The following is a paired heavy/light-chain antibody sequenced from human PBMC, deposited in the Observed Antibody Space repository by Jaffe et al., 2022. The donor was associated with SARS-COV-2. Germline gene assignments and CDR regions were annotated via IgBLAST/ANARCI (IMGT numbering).Light chain of an antibody. J-gene: IGKJ4*01. CDR1: QSVSSK. CDR2: DAS. Sequence: EIVMTQSPATLSVSPGERATLSCRAGQSVSSKLAWYQQKPGQAPRLLIYDASTRATGIPARFSGSGSGTEFTLTISSLQSEDFAVYYCQQYNNWPLTFGGGTKVEIK. V-gene: IGKV3-15*01. CDR3: QQYNNWPLT.
Heavy chain of an antibody. J-gene: IGHJ4*02. CDR1: GFSFSTYG. Sequence: EVQLVESGGGLVQPGGSLRLSCAASGFSFSTYGMNWVRQAPGKGLQWVSHISSGSTNINYPDSVKGRFTISRDNAKNSLFLEMNSLRADDTGIYYCARVAGWLYFGDWGQGTLVTVTS. CDR3: ARVAGWLYFGD. V-gene: IGHV3-48*01. D-gene: IGHD6-19*01. CDR2: ISSGSTNI.